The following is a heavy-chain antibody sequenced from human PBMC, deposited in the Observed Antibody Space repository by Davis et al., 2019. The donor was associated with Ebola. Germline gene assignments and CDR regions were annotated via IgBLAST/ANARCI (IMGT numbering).Heavy chain of an antibody. CDR2: IRWNGDSI. V-gene: IGHV3-9*01. D-gene: IGHD2-2*01. J-gene: IGHJ4*02. CDR1: GFTFNDYA. Sequence: SLKISCVASGFTFNDYAMHWVRQAPGKGLEWVAGIRWNGDSIGYADSVKGRFTIPRDNARNSLYLQMNGLRTDDTALYHCVKDIGVVTAAIGYWGQGTQVTVSS. CDR3: VKDIGVVTAAIGY.